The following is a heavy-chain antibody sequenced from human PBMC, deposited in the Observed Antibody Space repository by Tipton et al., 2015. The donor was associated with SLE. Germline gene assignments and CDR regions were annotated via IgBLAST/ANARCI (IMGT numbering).Heavy chain of an antibody. CDR3: AKGGYGGNYPLTG. CDR1: GITFSSYA. CDR2: ISGSGGST. D-gene: IGHD4-23*01. V-gene: IGHV3-23*01. Sequence: GSLRLSCAASGITFSSYAMSWVRQAPGKGLEWVSAISGSGGSTYYADSVKGRFTISRDNSKNTLYLQMNSLRAEDTAVYYCAKGGYGGNYPLTGWGQGTLVTVSS. J-gene: IGHJ4*02.